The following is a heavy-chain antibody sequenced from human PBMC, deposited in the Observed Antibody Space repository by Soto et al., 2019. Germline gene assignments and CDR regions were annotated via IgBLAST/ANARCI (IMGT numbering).Heavy chain of an antibody. D-gene: IGHD2-2*01. Sequence: GASVKVSCKASGGTFSSYAISWVRQAPRQGLEWMGGIIPIFGTANYAQKFQGRVTITADESTSTAYMELSSLRSEDTAVYYCARGVVVPAAMVYYYYYGMDVWGQGTTVTVSS. V-gene: IGHV1-69*13. CDR1: GGTFSSYA. J-gene: IGHJ6*02. CDR3: ARGVVVPAAMVYYYYYGMDV. CDR2: IIPIFGTA.